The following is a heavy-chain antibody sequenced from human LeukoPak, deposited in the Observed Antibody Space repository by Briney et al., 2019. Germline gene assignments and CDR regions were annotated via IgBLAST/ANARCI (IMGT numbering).Heavy chain of an antibody. CDR1: GYTLTELS. Sequence: ASVKVSCKVSGYTLTELSMHWVRQAPGKGLEWRGGFDPEDGETIYAQKFQGRVTMTEDTSTDTAYMERSSLRSEDTAVYYCATLKRGYSYIFDYWGQGTLVTVSS. D-gene: IGHD5-18*01. V-gene: IGHV1-24*01. CDR3: ATLKRGYSYIFDY. CDR2: FDPEDGET. J-gene: IGHJ4*02.